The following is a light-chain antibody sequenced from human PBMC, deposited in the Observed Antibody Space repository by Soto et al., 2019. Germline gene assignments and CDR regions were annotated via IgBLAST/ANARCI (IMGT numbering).Light chain of an antibody. CDR3: LRDYHYQWT. CDR1: QDIKNA. J-gene: IGKJ1*01. CDR2: AAS. Sequence: AIQVTQSPSSLSASVGDRVTITCRASQDIKNALAWYQQKPGKAPKLLIYAASTLQSGVPSRFSGSGFGTDFTLTISSLQPDDFATYYXLRDYHYQWTFGQGTKVEI. V-gene: IGKV1-6*01.